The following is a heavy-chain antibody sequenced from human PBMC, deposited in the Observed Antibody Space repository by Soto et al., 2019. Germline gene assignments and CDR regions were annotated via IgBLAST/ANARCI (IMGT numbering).Heavy chain of an antibody. CDR3: ARVYGSGSYIAFDI. CDR2: ISAFNGNT. CDR1: GYTFTHYG. J-gene: IGHJ3*02. Sequence: QVQLVQYGAEVRKPGASVKVSCKASGYTFTHYGISWVRQAPGQGLAWMGWISAFNGNTKYVENFQDRVTMTTDTSTNTSYLELRSLRSDDTAMYYCARVYGSGSYIAFDIWGQGTMVTVSS. V-gene: IGHV1-18*01. D-gene: IGHD3-10*01.